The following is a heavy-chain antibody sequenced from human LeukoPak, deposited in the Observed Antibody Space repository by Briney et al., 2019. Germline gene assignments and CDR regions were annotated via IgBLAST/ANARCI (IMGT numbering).Heavy chain of an antibody. V-gene: IGHV4-61*02. CDR2: IYSSGST. D-gene: IGHD5-12*01. J-gene: IGHJ3*02. Sequence: SQTLSLTCTVSGGSISSGSYYWSWIRQPAGKGLEWIGRIYSSGSTNYNPSLKSRVTISVDRSKNQFSLKLSSVTAADTAVYYCARVGSGYDTSGAFDIWGQGTMVTVSS. CDR3: ARVGSGYDTSGAFDI. CDR1: GGSISSGSYY.